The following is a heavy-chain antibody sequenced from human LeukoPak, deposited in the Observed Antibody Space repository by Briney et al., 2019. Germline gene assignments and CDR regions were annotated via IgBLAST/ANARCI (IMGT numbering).Heavy chain of an antibody. V-gene: IGHV1-2*02. CDR1: GYSITDYY. CDR2: MNPNSGGT. Sequence: GASVKVSCKASGYSITDYYMHWVRQAPGQGLEWIGWMNPNSGGTHYEQKFQGRVTMTRDTSISTAYMELSGLRSDDTAVYYCARDVPLDGWHIFFDYWGQGTLVTVSS. J-gene: IGHJ4*02. CDR3: ARDVPLDGWHIFFDY. D-gene: IGHD5-24*01.